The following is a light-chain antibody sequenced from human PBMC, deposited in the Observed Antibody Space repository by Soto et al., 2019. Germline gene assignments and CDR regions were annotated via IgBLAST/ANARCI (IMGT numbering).Light chain of an antibody. CDR2: GAS. V-gene: IGKV3-20*01. Sequence: EIVLTQSPGTLYLSPGERATLSCRARQSVSSSYLAWYQQKPGQAPRLLIYGASSRATGIPDRFSGSGSGTDFTLTISRLEPEDFSVYYCKQYCSSPSLTCGGGTKVEIK. J-gene: IGKJ4*01. CDR3: KQYCSSPSLT. CDR1: QSVSSSY.